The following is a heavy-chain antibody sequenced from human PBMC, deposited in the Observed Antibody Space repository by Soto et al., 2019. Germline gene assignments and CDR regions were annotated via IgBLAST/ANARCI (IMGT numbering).Heavy chain of an antibody. CDR1: GGSISSYY. CDR2: IYYSGST. D-gene: IGHD5-12*01. Sequence: PSETLSLTCTVSGGSISSYYWSWIRQPPGKGLEWIGYIYYSGSTNYNPPLKSRVTISVDTSKNQFSLKLSSVTAADTAVYYCARGGDGYNFLFDYWGQGTLVTVSS. V-gene: IGHV4-59*01. J-gene: IGHJ4*02. CDR3: ARGGDGYNFLFDY.